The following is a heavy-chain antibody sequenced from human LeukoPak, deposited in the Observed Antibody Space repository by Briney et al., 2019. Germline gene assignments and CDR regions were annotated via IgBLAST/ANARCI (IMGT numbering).Heavy chain of an antibody. V-gene: IGHV3-23*01. CDR1: GFTFSSYA. Sequence: GGSLRLSCAASGFTFSSYAMTWVRQAPRKGLGWVSGISGSGDRTYYADSVKGRFTISRDNSKNTLYPEMNGLTAEDSAVYYCAKDRMAAAGRQDIWNYWGQGTLVTVSS. CDR3: AKDRMAAAGRQDIWNY. D-gene: IGHD6-25*01. J-gene: IGHJ4*02. CDR2: ISGSGDRT.